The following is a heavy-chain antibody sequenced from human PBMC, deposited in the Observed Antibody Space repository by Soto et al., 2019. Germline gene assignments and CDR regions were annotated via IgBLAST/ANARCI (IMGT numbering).Heavy chain of an antibody. CDR1: GFTFSSYA. J-gene: IGHJ4*02. CDR2: ISGSGGST. D-gene: IGHD2-15*01. Sequence: GGSLRLSCAASGFTFSSYAMSWVRQAPGKGLEWVSAISGSGGSTYYADSVKGRFTISRDNSKNTLYLQMNSLRAEDTAVYYCAKGALGYCSGGSCYNFDYWGQGTLVTVSS. CDR3: AKGALGYCSGGSCYNFDY. V-gene: IGHV3-23*01.